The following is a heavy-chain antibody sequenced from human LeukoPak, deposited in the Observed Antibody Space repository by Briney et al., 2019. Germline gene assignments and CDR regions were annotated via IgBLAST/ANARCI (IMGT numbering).Heavy chain of an antibody. CDR2: ILNDGGST. D-gene: IGHD3-10*01. V-gene: IGHV3-74*03. CDR1: GFTFNRSW. J-gene: IGHJ4*02. CDR3: VGQNYGYDY. Sequence: PGGSLRLSCAASGFTFNRSWMHWVRNAQGEGPVWVAHILNDGGSTTYTDSVKGRLTTSRDNTKNTLFMCMTSVRTEDTSVYYCVGQNYGYDYWGQGTPVTVSS.